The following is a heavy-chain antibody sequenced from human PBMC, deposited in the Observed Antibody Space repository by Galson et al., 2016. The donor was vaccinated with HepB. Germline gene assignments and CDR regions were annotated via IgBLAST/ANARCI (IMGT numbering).Heavy chain of an antibody. CDR1: GFTFSSYS. V-gene: IGHV3-48*02. J-gene: IGHJ4*02. Sequence: SLRLSCAASGFTFSSYSMNWVRQAPGKGLEWVSYITTSSSTTSYADSVKGRFTISRDNAKNSLYLQMNSLRDEDTAVYNCARGVDWAFDYWGQGTLVTVSS. D-gene: IGHD3-9*01. CDR2: ITTSSSTT. CDR3: ARGVDWAFDY.